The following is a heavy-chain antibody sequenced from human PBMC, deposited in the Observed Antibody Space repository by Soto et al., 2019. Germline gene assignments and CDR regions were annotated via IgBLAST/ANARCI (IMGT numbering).Heavy chain of an antibody. J-gene: IGHJ6*02. CDR1: DGSISSGGYY. D-gene: IGHD4-17*01. CDR3: AKFFHTTMRRDYYYYYAMDV. V-gene: IGHV4-31*03. CDR2: IYYSGST. Sequence: SRTLSLTCTVSDGSISSGGYYWSWIRQHPGKGLEWIGYIYYSGSTYYNPSLKSRVTISVDTSKNQFSLKLSCVTAADAAVYYCAKFFHTTMRRDYYYYYAMDVSGQGTTVTVSS.